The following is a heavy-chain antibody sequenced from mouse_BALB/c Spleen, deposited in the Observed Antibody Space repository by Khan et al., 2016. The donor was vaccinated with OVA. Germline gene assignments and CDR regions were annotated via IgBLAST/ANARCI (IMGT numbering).Heavy chain of an antibody. CDR2: IDPFSGGT. CDR1: GYSLTTYY. J-gene: IGHJ3*01. D-gene: IGHD2-2*01. V-gene: IGHV1S135*01. Sequence: EVQLQESGPELMKPGASVKISCKASGYSLTTYYIHWVIQSHGKSLEWIGFIDPFSGGTTYNQKFKGKATLTADKSSSTAYLHLSNLTSEDSAVYYCTRHGYVAWFTYWGQGTLVTVSA. CDR3: TRHGYVAWFTY.